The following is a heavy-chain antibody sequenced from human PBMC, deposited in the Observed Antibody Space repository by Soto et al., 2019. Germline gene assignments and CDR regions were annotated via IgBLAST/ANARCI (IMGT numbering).Heavy chain of an antibody. V-gene: IGHV1-8*01. J-gene: IGHJ4*02. CDR3: ARALPAVSSSWYPPRY. CDR2: MNPNSGNT. CDR1: GYTFTSYD. Sequence: QVQLVQSGAEVKKPGASVKVSCKASGYTFTSYDINWVRQATGQGLEWMGWMNPNSGNTGYAQQFQGRVTMTSNTSIRTAYMELSSLRSAVTAVYYCARALPAVSSSWYPPRYWGQGTLVTVSS. D-gene: IGHD6-13*01.